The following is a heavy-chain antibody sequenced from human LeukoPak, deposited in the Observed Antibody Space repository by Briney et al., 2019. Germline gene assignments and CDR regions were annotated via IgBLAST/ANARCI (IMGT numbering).Heavy chain of an antibody. CDR3: ARSIYGSGSYYAFDI. CDR1: GFTFSSYA. V-gene: IGHV3-23*01. CDR2: ISGSGCGT. J-gene: IGHJ3*02. Sequence: GGSLRLSCAASGFTFSSYAMSWVRQAPGSGLEWVSAISGSGCGTYYADSVKGRFTISRDNSKNTLSLQMNSLRAEDTAVFYCARSIYGSGSYYAFDIWGQGTMVTVSS. D-gene: IGHD3-10*01.